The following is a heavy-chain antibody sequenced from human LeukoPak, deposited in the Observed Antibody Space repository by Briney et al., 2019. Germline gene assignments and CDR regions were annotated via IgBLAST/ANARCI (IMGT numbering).Heavy chain of an antibody. D-gene: IGHD2-2*01. V-gene: IGHV3-23*01. CDR1: GFTFSIYA. J-gene: IGHJ4*02. CDR3: VKEGTSAYFYS. CDR2: IYGSGRRT. Sequence: PGGSLRLSCVASGFTFSIYAMSWVRQAPGKGLEWVSEIYGSGRRTYYADFLKGRFTISRDNSKNTVYLQMNSLRAEDTAVYYCVKEGTSAYFYSWGQGILVTVSS.